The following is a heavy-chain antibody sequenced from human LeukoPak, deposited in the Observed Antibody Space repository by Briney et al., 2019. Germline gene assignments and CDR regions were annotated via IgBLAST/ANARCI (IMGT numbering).Heavy chain of an antibody. V-gene: IGHV4-59*01. J-gene: IGHJ4*02. Sequence: SKTLSLTCTVSGGSISSYYWSWIRQPPGKGLEWIGYIYYSGSTNYNPSLKSRVTISVDTSKNQFSLKLSSVTAADTAVYYCARETYYYDVWGQGTLVTVSS. CDR3: ARETYYYDV. D-gene: IGHD3-22*01. CDR1: GGSISSYY. CDR2: IYYSGST.